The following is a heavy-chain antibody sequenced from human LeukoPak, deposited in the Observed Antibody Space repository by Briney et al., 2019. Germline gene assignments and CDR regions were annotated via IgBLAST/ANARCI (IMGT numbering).Heavy chain of an antibody. V-gene: IGHV3-30*04. CDR3: ARGGIRYFDWLVI. CDR1: GFTFSSYA. Sequence: GGSLRLSCAASGFTFSSYAMHWVRQAPGKGLEWVAVISYDGSNKYYADSVKGRFTISRDNSKNTLYLQMNSLRAEDTAVYYCARGGIRYFDWLVIWGQGTLVTVSS. CDR2: ISYDGSNK. D-gene: IGHD3-9*01. J-gene: IGHJ5*02.